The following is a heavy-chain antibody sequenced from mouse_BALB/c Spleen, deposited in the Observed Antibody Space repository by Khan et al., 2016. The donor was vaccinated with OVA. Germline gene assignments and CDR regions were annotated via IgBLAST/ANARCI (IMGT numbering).Heavy chain of an antibody. CDR3: ARTARIKY. D-gene: IGHD1-2*01. J-gene: IGHJ2*01. CDR1: GYSITSGYG. V-gene: IGHV3-1*02. Sequence: VQLKESGPGLVKPSQSLSLTCTVTGYSITSGYGWNWIRQFPGNKLEWMGNITYSGSTNYNPSLKSRISITRDTSKNQFFLQLNSVTTEDTATYYCARTARIKYWGLGTTLTVST. CDR2: ITYSGST.